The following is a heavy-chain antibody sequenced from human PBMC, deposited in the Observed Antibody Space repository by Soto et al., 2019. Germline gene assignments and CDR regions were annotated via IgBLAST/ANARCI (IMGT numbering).Heavy chain of an antibody. J-gene: IGHJ6*02. V-gene: IGHV1-69*01. D-gene: IGHD4-17*01. CDR3: ARVRPTDYVGNYTNGMDF. CDR2: IIPIFNTA. CDR1: GGTLSNYA. Sequence: QVQLVQSAAEVKKPGSSVKVSCKASGGTLSNYAFTWVRQAPGQGLEWMGGIIPIFNTANYAQKFQGRVTITADESTSTAYMEVNSLRSENTAVYYCARVRPTDYVGNYTNGMDFWGQGPTVTVSS.